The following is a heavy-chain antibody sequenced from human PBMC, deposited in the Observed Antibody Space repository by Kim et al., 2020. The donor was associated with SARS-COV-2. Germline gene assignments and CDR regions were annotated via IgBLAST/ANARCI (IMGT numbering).Heavy chain of an antibody. CDR2: MNPSGGGT. CDR3: AREVEAFDI. Sequence: ASVKVSCKTSGYTFTSYYIHWVRQAPGQGLEWMGCMNPSGGGTGFAQKFQGRVTMTSDTSTSTVYMELSSLTSEDTAVYYCAREVEAFDIWGQGTMVTVSS. D-gene: IGHD2-2*01. CDR1: GYTFTSYY. V-gene: IGHV1-46*01. J-gene: IGHJ3*02.